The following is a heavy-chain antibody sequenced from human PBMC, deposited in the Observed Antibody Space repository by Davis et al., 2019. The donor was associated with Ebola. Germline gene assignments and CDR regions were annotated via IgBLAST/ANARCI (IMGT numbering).Heavy chain of an antibody. J-gene: IGHJ4*02. CDR1: GFTFSSYG. CDR3: ARGARLDY. V-gene: IGHV3-30*03. D-gene: IGHD3-16*01. CDR2: ISYDGSNK. Sequence: GGSLRLSCAASGFTFSSYGMHWVRQAPGKGLEWVAVISYDGSNKYYADSAKGRFTISRDNSKNTLYLQMNSLRAEDTAVYYCARGARLDYWGQGTLVTVSS.